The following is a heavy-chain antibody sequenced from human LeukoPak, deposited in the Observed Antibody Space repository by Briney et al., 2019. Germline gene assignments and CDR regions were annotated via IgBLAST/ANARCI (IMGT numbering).Heavy chain of an antibody. Sequence: ASVKVSCKASGYTLTAYYMHWVRQAPGQGLEWIGWISPSSGATNYAQKFQGRVSLTRDTFIGTAYMELSSLRSDDTAVYYCARDLSHGLDYYYYMDVWGSGTTVTVSS. CDR3: ARDLSHGLDYYYYMDV. J-gene: IGHJ6*03. CDR1: GYTLTAYY. V-gene: IGHV1-2*02. CDR2: ISPSSGAT. D-gene: IGHD6-6*01.